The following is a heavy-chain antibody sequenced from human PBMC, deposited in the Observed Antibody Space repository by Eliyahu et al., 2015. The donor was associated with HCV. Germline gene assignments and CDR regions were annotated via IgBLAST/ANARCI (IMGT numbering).Heavy chain of an antibody. CDR1: GFPFSTYW. D-gene: IGHD2-21*02. CDR2: IQQDGSDK. J-gene: IGHJ4*02. Sequence: EVRLVESGGGLVQPGGSLXLSCXASGFPFSTYWMVXVRQAPGKGLEWVANIQQDGSDKYYVDSVKGRFTISRDNAKNSLYLQMNSLRAEDTAVYYCARDGDYAFDCWGQGTLVTVSS. CDR3: ARDGDYAFDC. V-gene: IGHV3-7*03.